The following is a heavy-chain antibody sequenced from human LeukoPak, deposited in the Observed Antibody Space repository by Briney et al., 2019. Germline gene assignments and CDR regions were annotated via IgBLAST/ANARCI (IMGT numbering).Heavy chain of an antibody. D-gene: IGHD3-9*01. CDR2: VDTDGSTV. Sequence: HSGGSLRLFCAASGFTFSAYWMNWVRQGPGKGLVWVARVDTDGSTVNYADSVKGRFTISRDNAKNTLYLQMNSLRADDTAVYYCTRDLMDYDVSTGLHHYYMDVWGQGTTVTVSS. CDR3: TRDLMDYDVSTGLHHYYMDV. V-gene: IGHV3-74*01. J-gene: IGHJ6*02. CDR1: GFTFSAYW.